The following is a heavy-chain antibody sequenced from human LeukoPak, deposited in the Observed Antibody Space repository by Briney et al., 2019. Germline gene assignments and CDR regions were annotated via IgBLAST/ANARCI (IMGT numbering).Heavy chain of an antibody. D-gene: IGHD1-26*01. CDR2: INSDGSTT. CDR3: ARRGATRVAFDI. Sequence: ASVKVSCAASGFTFSSYWMHWVRQAPGKGLVWVSRINSDGSTTSYADSVKGRFTISRDNAKNTLYLQMNSLRAEDTAVYYCARRGATRVAFDIWGQGTMVTVSS. V-gene: IGHV3-74*01. CDR1: GFTFSSYW. J-gene: IGHJ3*02.